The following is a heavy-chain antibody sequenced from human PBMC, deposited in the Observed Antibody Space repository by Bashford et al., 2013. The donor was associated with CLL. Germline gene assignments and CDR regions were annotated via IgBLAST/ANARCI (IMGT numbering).Heavy chain of an antibody. D-gene: IGHD4/OR15-4a*01. CDR2: IHSGGRI. CDR1: RGSIDSVSFY. J-gene: IGHJ3*01. Sequence: SETLSLTCTVSRGSIDSVSFYWAWIRQPPGKGLQWIGSIHSGGRIYYNPSPKSRVTISVDTSKNQFSLKLSSVTAADTAVYYCARAGTYGAFDAFDVWGQGTMVTVSS. CDR3: ARAGTYGAFDAFDV. V-gene: IGHV4-39*07.